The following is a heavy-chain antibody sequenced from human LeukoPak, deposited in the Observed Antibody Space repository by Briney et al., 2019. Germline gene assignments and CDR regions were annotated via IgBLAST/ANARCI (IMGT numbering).Heavy chain of an antibody. D-gene: IGHD3-9*01. CDR2: INPNSGGT. V-gene: IGHV1-2*02. Sequence: ASVRVSCKASGYTFTGYYMHWVRQAPGQGLEWMGWINPNSGGTNYQGRVTMTRDTSISTAYMELSRLRSDDTALYYCAKDTHDILTGPHPIRYWGQGTLVTVSS. CDR3: AKDTHDILTGPHPIRY. J-gene: IGHJ4*02. CDR1: GYTFTGYY.